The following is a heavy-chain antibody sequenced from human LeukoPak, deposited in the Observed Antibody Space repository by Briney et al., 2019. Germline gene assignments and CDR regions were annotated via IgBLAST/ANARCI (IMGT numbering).Heavy chain of an antibody. V-gene: IGHV3-23*01. J-gene: IGHJ4*02. CDR3: TKGSYYDNSGRAYFDY. Sequence: GGSLRLSCAASGFTFSSYAMSWVRQAPGKGLEWVSAISGSGGSTYYADSVKGRFTISRDNSKNTLYLQMNSLRAEDTAVYYCTKGSYYDNSGRAYFDYWGQGTLVTVSS. D-gene: IGHD3-22*01. CDR1: GFTFSSYA. CDR2: ISGSGGST.